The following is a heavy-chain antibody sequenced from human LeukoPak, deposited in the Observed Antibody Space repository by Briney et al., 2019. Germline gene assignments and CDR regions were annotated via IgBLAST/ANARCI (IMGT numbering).Heavy chain of an antibody. CDR2: ISSSGSTI. CDR3: ARGRGYSYDTDY. D-gene: IGHD5-18*01. J-gene: IGHJ4*02. Sequence: GRSLRLSCAASGFTFSSYGMHWVRQAPGKGLEWVSYISSSGSTIYYAESVKGRFTISRDNAKNPLYLQMNSLRAEDTAVYYCARGRGYSYDTDYWGQGTLVTVSS. CDR1: GFTFSSYG. V-gene: IGHV3-48*01.